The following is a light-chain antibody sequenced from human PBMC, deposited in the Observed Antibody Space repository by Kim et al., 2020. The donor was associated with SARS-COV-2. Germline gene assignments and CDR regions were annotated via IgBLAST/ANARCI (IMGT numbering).Light chain of an antibody. CDR1: QSINNG. Sequence: DIQMTQTPSSLAASIGDRVTITCRASQSINNGLAWYQQKPGKAPKLLICKASTLEGGVPSRFSGSGSGTEFTLTISSLQPDDYAIYYCQQYTTYRTFGQGTKVDIK. CDR3: QQYTTYRT. CDR2: KAS. V-gene: IGKV1-5*03. J-gene: IGKJ1*01.